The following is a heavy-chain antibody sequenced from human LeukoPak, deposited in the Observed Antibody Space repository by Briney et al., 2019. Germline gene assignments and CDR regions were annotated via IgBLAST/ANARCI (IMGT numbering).Heavy chain of an antibody. J-gene: IGHJ5*02. V-gene: IGHV6-1*01. Sequence: SQTLSLTCALSGDRVSINSACWNWIRQSPSRGLEWLGRTYYRAKWYNDYAVSVKSRITINPDTSKNQFSLQLNSVTPEDTAVYYCARESSWGYDSSGYFFGWFDPWGQGTLVTVSS. D-gene: IGHD3-22*01. CDR1: GDRVSINSAC. CDR2: TYYRAKWYN. CDR3: ARESSWGYDSSGYFFGWFDP.